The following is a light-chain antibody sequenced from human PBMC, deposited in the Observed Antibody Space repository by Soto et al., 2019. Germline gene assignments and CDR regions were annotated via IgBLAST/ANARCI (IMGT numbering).Light chain of an antibody. CDR2: EVS. Sequence: QSALTQPPSVSGSPGQSVTISCTGTSSDVGSYNRVSWYQQPPGTDPKLMIYEVSNRPSGVPDRFSGSKSGHTASMTISGLQAEDEADYYCSSYTSSSTYVFGTGPKHTVL. J-gene: IGLJ1*01. CDR1: SSDVGSYNR. V-gene: IGLV2-18*02. CDR3: SSYTSSSTYV.